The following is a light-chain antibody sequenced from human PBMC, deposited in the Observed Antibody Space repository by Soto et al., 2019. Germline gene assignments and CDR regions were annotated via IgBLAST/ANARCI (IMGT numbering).Light chain of an antibody. Sequence: QSALTQPASVSGSPGQSITISCTGTSSDVGGYNYVSWYQQHPGKVPKLMIYEVSNRPSGVSNRFSGSKSGNTASLTSSGLQAEDEADYYCTSDTSSNTWVFGGGTKVTVL. V-gene: IGLV2-14*01. J-gene: IGLJ3*02. CDR3: TSDTSSNTWV. CDR1: SSDVGGYNY. CDR2: EVS.